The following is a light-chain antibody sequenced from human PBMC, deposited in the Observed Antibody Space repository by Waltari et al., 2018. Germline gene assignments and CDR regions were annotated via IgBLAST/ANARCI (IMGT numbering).Light chain of an antibody. CDR1: QSVSRS. CDR2: DAS. J-gene: IGKJ1*01. Sequence: EIVLTQSPGTLSLSPGERATLSCRASQSVSRSLAWYQQKPGQAPRLLIYDASSRATGIPDRFIGSGSGTDFSLTISRLEPEDFAVYYCQKYVSLPATFGQGTKVEIK. V-gene: IGKV3-20*01. CDR3: QKYVSLPAT.